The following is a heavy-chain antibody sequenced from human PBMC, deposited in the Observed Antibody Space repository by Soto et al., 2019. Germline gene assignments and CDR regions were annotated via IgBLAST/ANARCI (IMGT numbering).Heavy chain of an antibody. V-gene: IGHV3-23*01. CDR1: GFNFNAYV. CDR2: ISFTGDSR. CDR3: AKARYGDYLFSDY. Sequence: GGSLRLSCAASGFNFNAYVMNWVRQAPGKGLEWVSIISFTGDSRYYADSVKGRFTISRDNSKNTLYLQMNSLRAEDTAVYYCAKARYGDYLFSDYWGQGTLVTVSS. J-gene: IGHJ4*02. D-gene: IGHD4-17*01.